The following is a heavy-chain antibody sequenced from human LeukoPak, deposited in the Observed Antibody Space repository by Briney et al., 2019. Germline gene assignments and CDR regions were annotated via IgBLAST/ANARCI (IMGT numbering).Heavy chain of an antibody. CDR3: ARGDILTGYRYYFDY. D-gene: IGHD3-9*01. V-gene: IGHV1-69*06. Sequence: SVKVSCKASGGTFSSYAISWVRQAPGQELEWMGGIIPIFGTANYAQKFQGRVTITADKSTSTAYMELSSLRSEDTAVYYCARGDILTGYRYYFDYWGQGTLVTVSS. CDR1: GGTFSSYA. J-gene: IGHJ4*02. CDR2: IIPIFGTA.